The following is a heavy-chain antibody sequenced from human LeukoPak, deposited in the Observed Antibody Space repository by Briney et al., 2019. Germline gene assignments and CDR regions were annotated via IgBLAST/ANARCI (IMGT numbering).Heavy chain of an antibody. CDR3: ARDDPSGYYFDY. Sequence: GGSLRLSCAASGFIFSTYNMNWVRQAPGKGRERVSYISSRSSTIYYADSVKGRFTISRDNAKNSLYLQMNSLRDEDTAVYYCARDDPSGYYFDYWGQGTLVTVSS. D-gene: IGHD3-22*01. CDR1: GFIFSTYN. V-gene: IGHV3-48*02. CDR2: ISSRSSTI. J-gene: IGHJ4*02.